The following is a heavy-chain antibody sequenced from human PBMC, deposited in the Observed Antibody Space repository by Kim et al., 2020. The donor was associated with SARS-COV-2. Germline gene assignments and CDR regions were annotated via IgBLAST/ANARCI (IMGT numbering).Heavy chain of an antibody. Sequence: GGSLRLSCAASGFTFSSYGMHWVRQAPGKGLEWVAVISYDGNNKYYADSVKGRFTISRDNSKNTLFLQMNSLRAEDTAVYYCAKYHYGSGSAYYYAMDVWGQGTTVTVS. J-gene: IGHJ6*02. D-gene: IGHD3-10*01. CDR3: AKYHYGSGSAYYYAMDV. CDR2: ISYDGNNK. CDR1: GFTFSSYG. V-gene: IGHV3-30*18.